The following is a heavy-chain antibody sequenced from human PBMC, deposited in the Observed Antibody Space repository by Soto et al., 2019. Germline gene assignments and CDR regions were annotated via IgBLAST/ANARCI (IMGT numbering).Heavy chain of an antibody. CDR3: EGVSNPAMVTV. D-gene: IGHD5-18*01. CDR1: GGTFSSYA. J-gene: IGHJ3*01. Sequence: QVQLVQSGAEVKKPGSSVKVSCKASGGTFSSYAISWVRQAPGQGLEWLGGFIPIFGTADYAHKFEGRVTNTAAEGTRAAYMELSSLRSEDTAVYDCEGVSNPAMVTVWGQGKMVTVSA. V-gene: IGHV1-69*01. CDR2: FIPIFGTA.